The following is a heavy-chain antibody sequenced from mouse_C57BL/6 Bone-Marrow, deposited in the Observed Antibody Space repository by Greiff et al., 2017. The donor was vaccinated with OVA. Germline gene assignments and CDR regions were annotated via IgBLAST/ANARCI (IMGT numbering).Heavy chain of an antibody. CDR3: VRGSSHYFDY. J-gene: IGHJ2*01. CDR2: IRSKSNNYAT. Sequence: EVKVIESGGGLVQPKGSLKLSCAASGFSFNTYAMNWVRQAPGKGLEWVARIRSKSNNYATYYADSVKDRFTISRDDSESMLYLQMNNLKTEDTAMYYCVRGSSHYFDYWGQGTTLTVSS. D-gene: IGHD1-1*01. V-gene: IGHV10-1*01. CDR1: GFSFNTYA.